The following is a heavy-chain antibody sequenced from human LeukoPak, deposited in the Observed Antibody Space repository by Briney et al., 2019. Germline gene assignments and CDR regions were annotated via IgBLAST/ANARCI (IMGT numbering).Heavy chain of an antibody. Sequence: GGSLRLSCAASKFTFDSYEMNWVRQAPGGGLEWVSYISRSSTTIYYADSVKGRFTISRDDAKNSLYLQMYSLRAEDTGIYYCARVLLPGGFDYWGQGTLVTVSS. CDR3: ARVLLPGGFDY. CDR1: KFTFDSYE. CDR2: ISRSSTTI. J-gene: IGHJ4*02. D-gene: IGHD2-15*01. V-gene: IGHV3-48*03.